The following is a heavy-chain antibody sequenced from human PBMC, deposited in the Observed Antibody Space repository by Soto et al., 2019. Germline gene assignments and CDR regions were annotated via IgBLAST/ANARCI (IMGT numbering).Heavy chain of an antibody. V-gene: IGHV1-69*12. CDR1: GGTFSTYA. D-gene: IGHD5-18*01. J-gene: IGHJ4*02. Sequence: QVQLVQSGAEVKKPESSVKVSCKAPGGTFSTYAISWVRQAPGQGLEWMGGIIPMFGTANYAQRFQDRVTINAEEATNTVDMELSSLSSEDTAVYFCASGIQLWLRRINNGYSGWGQGTLVTVSS. CDR2: IIPMFGTA. CDR3: ASGIQLWLRRINNGYSG.